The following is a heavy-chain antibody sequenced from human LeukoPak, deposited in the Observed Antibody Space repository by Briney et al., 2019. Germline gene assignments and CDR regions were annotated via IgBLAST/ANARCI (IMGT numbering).Heavy chain of an antibody. D-gene: IGHD1-14*01. J-gene: IGHJ3*02. CDR2: ISFDGTYS. CDR3: ARDSPDYRNAFDI. V-gene: IGHV3-30-3*01. CDR1: GFTFSSFP. Sequence: GRSLRLSCVASGFTFSSFPMHWVRQAPGKGLEWVAVISFDGTYSSHTDSVKGRFTISRDNSKNTLFLQMNRLRLQDTAVYYCARDSPDYRNAFDIWGQGTILSVSS.